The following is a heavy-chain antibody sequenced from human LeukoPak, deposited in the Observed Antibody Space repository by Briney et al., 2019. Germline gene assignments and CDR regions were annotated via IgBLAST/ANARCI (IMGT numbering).Heavy chain of an antibody. CDR3: ARDKYSGYDPCFDY. D-gene: IGHD5-12*01. CDR1: GGSFSGYY. Sequence: SETLSLTCAVYGGSFSGYYWNWIRQPPGKGLEWIGEINHSGSTNYNPSLKSRVTISVDTSKNQFSLKLSSVTAADTAVYYCARDKYSGYDPCFDYWGQGTVVTVSS. V-gene: IGHV4-34*01. CDR2: INHSGST. J-gene: IGHJ4*02.